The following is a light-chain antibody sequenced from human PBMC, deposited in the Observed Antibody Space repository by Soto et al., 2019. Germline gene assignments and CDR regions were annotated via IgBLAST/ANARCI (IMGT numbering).Light chain of an antibody. V-gene: IGKV3-20*01. CDR2: GAS. J-gene: IGKJ3*01. CDR1: QSVSSNN. CDR3: QQYGRSPFT. Sequence: ESVLTQSPGTLSLSPGERATLSCRARQSVSSNNLAWYQQRPGQAPRVVIYGASTRATGIPERFSGSGAGTDVTLTISRLEPEDCAVYYCQQYGRSPFTFGPGTKVDIK.